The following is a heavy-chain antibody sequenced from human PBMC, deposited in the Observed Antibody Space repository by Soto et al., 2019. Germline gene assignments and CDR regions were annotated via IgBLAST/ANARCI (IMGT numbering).Heavy chain of an antibody. J-gene: IGHJ6*03. CDR3: ARESGGATATLDYYYCYMDV. Sequence: QVQLVQSGAEVRKPGASVTVSCRSSGDSFNDYYIHWVRQAPGQGLEWMGWSNPNSGVTKYAQKFQGWVSMTRDTSIRTVYMQLSRLRSDDTAVYYCARESGGATATLDYYYCYMDVWGTGTAVTVSS. CDR2: SNPNSGVT. CDR1: GDSFNDYY. V-gene: IGHV1-2*04. D-gene: IGHD5-12*01.